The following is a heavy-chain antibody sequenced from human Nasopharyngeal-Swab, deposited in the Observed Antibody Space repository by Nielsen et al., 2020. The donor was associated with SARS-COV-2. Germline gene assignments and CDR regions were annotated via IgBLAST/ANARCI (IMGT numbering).Heavy chain of an antibody. CDR2: ISWNSGSI. V-gene: IGHV3-9*01. J-gene: IGHJ4*02. CDR3: AKDSSGYGDYVGFDY. CDR1: GFTFDDYA. Sequence: SLKISCAASGFTFDDYAMHWVRQAPGKGLEWVSGISWNSGSIGYADSVKGRFTISRDNAKNSLYLQMNSLRAEDTALYCCAKDSSGYGDYVGFDYWGQGTLVTVSS. D-gene: IGHD4-17*01.